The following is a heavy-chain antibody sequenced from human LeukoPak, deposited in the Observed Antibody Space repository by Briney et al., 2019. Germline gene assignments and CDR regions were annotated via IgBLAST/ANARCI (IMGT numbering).Heavy chain of an antibody. D-gene: IGHD3-22*01. Sequence: GGSLRLSCAASGFTFSSYAMHWVRQAPGKGLEWVAVISYDGSSKYYADSVKGRFTISRDNSKNTLYLQMNSLRAEDTAVYYCARDKDDSSGYYPLDWGQGTLVTVSS. J-gene: IGHJ4*02. CDR3: ARDKDDSSGYYPLD. CDR2: ISYDGSSK. CDR1: GFTFSSYA. V-gene: IGHV3-30-3*01.